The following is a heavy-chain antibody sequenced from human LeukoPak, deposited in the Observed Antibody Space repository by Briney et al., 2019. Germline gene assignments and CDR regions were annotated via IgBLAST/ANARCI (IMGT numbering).Heavy chain of an antibody. J-gene: IGHJ6*03. CDR2: IIPIFGTA. V-gene: IGHV1-69*06. CDR3: ARGHCSGGSCYYRGNYYYYYMDV. Sequence: GASVKVSCKASGGTFSSYAISWVRRAPGQGLEWMGGIIPIFGTANYAQKFQGRVTITADKSTSTAYMELSSLRSEDTAVYYCARGHCSGGSCYYRGNYYYYYMDVWGKGTTVTISS. CDR1: GGTFSSYA. D-gene: IGHD2-15*01.